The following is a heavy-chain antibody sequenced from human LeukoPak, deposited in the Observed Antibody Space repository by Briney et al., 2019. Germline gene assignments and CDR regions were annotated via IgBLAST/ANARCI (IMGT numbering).Heavy chain of an antibody. CDR3: AKDSSYYYGSTCYIDY. D-gene: IGHD3-22*01. J-gene: IGHJ4*02. V-gene: IGHV3-23*01. CDR1: GFTFNNYW. Sequence: PGGSLRLSCVVSGFTFNNYWMSWVRQAPGMGLEWVSGISGGGARTYYPDSVKGRFTISRDNSKNTLYLQMNSLRAEDTAVYYCAKDSSYYYGSTCYIDYWGQGALVTVSS. CDR2: ISGGGART.